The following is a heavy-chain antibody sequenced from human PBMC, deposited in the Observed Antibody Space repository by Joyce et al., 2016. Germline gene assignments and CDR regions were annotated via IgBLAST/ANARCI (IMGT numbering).Heavy chain of an antibody. J-gene: IGHJ6*02. CDR1: GDSFSDTSYY. CDR3: ATSLPSRVGGFQFFGLDV. V-gene: IGHV4-61*01. D-gene: IGHD3-10*01. CDR2: MYNSEPT. Sequence: HLQESGPGLVKPSETLSLTCTISGDSFSDTSYYWSWIRQPPGKGLEWLGFMYNSEPTHYNPSLGGRLSISAGAAKKQFSLRLTSVTSADTAVYYCATSLPSRVGGFQFFGLDVWGQGTTVIVS.